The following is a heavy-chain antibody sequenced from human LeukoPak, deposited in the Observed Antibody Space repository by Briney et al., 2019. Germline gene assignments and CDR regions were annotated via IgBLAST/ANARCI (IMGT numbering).Heavy chain of an antibody. D-gene: IGHD4-17*01. V-gene: IGHV4-59*08. CDR1: GGSLSSYY. CDR2: IYYSGST. CDR3: ARHDVGLRPSNFDY. J-gene: IGHJ4*02. Sequence: SETLSLTCTVSGGSLSSYYWSWLRQPPGKGLEWIGYIYYSGSTNYNPSLKSRVTISVDTSKNQFSLKLSSVTAADTAVYYCARHDVGLRPSNFDYWGQGTLVTVSS.